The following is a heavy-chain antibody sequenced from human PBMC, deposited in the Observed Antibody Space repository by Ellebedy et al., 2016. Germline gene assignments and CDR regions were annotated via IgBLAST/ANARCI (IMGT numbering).Heavy chain of an antibody. CDR2: IYYSGST. CDR3: ARGKAYYYDSSGYPLDY. D-gene: IGHD3-22*01. J-gene: IGHJ4*02. CDR1: GGSISSGDYY. V-gene: IGHV4-30-4*01. Sequence: SETLSLTCTVSGGSISSGDYYWSWIRQPPGKGLEWIGYIYYSGSTYYNPSLKSRVTISVDTSKNQFSLKLSSVTAADTAVYYCARGKAYYYDSSGYPLDYWGQGTLVTVSS.